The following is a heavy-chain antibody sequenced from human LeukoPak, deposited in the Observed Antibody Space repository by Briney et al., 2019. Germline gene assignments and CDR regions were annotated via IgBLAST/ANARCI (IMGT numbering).Heavy chain of an antibody. Sequence: GALRLPCPASGFPFSSFAMSWVRPAPGKGLEWVSAVSCSGGSAYYAAPVKGRVPISRDNSKRTLYLQMNSLRPEHTGVFFCANGGGNFDYWGQGTLVTVSS. D-gene: IGHD2-15*01. CDR1: GFPFSSFA. V-gene: IGHV3-23*01. CDR3: ANGGGNFDY. CDR2: VSCSGGSA. J-gene: IGHJ4*02.